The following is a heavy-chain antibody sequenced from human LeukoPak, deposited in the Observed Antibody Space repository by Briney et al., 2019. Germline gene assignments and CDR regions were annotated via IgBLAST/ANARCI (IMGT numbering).Heavy chain of an antibody. CDR3: ASRSSGYYPFDY. Sequence: PGGSLRLSCAASGFTFDDCGMSWVRQAPGKGLEWVSGINWNGGSTGYADSVKGRFTISRDNAKNSLYLQMNSLRAEDTALYYCASRSSGYYPFDYWGQGTLVTVSS. D-gene: IGHD3-22*01. V-gene: IGHV3-20*04. J-gene: IGHJ4*02. CDR1: GFTFDDCG. CDR2: INWNGGST.